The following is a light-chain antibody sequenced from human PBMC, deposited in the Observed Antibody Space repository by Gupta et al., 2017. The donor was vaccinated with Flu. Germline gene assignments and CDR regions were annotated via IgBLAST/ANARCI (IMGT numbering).Light chain of an antibody. CDR3: QQLKSYPPIT. J-gene: IGKJ5*01. CDR1: QVISSY. Sequence: DVQLTQSPPFLSASVGDRVTITCRASQVISSYLAWYQQKPGKAPKLLIYGASTLQSGVPSRFSGSGSGTEXPLTISXRQQEDIATYYCQQLKSYPPITFGXGTLLEI. CDR2: GAS. V-gene: IGKV1-9*01.